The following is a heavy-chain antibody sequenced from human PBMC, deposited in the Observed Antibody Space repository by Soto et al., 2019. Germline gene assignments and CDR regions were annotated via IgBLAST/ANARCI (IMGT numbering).Heavy chain of an antibody. V-gene: IGHV3-33*01. CDR2: IWYDGSNK. CDR3: ARDSLPYYYYYGMDF. CDR1: GFTFSSYG. J-gene: IGHJ6*02. Sequence: QVQLVESGGGVVQPGRSLRLSCAASGFTFSSYGMQWVGQAPGKGLEWVAVIWYDGSNKYYADSVKGRFTISRDNSKNALYLQMNSLRAEDTAVYYCARDSLPYYYYYGMDFWGQGTTVTVSS.